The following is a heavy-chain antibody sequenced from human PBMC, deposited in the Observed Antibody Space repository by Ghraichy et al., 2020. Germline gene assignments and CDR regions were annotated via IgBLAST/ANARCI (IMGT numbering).Heavy chain of an antibody. Sequence: ASVKVSCKASGYRFTGNYIHWVRQAPGQGLEWMGWINPSSGDTNYEQKFQGRVTMTRDTSISTAYVDLSGLRSDDTAMYYCARDLIGTGAKNSFDPWGQGTLVTVSS. CDR2: INPSSGDT. CDR3: ARDLIGTGAKNSFDP. V-gene: IGHV1-2*02. D-gene: IGHD1-26*01. CDR1: GYRFTGNY. J-gene: IGHJ5*02.